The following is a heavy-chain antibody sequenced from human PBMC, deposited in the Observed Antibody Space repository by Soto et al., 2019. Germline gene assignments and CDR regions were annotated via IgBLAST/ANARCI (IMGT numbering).Heavy chain of an antibody. D-gene: IGHD3-10*01. J-gene: IGHJ4*02. CDR2: IVPVFGTD. CDR1: GGPSNNYG. Sequence: QVQLIQSGAEVKTSGSSVKVSCKALGGPSNNYGDSWVRQAPGQGLEWMGGIVPVFGTDNYATKFHGRLRITADDSTRTVNMALRSMTSDDTAVYYCAKLQGSGSYYDDDYWGQGTLVTVSS. V-gene: IGHV1-69*01. CDR3: AKLQGSGSYYDDDY.